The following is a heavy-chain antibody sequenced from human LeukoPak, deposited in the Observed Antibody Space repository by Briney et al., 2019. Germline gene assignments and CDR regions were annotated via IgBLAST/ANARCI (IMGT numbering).Heavy chain of an antibody. D-gene: IGHD6-19*01. CDR3: ARNHRYSSGWYNWFDP. Sequence: SETLSLTCTVSGGSVSISSYYWGWIRQPPGKGLEWIASIYYSGSTYYNPSLKSRVTISVDTSKNQFSLKLSSVTAADTAVYYCARNHRYSSGWYNWFDPWGQGTLVTVSS. J-gene: IGHJ5*02. CDR2: IYYSGST. CDR1: GGSVSISSYY. V-gene: IGHV4-39*07.